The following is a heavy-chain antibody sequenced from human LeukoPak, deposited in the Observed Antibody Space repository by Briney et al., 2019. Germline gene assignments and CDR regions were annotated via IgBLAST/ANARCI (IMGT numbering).Heavy chain of an antibody. CDR3: ARGCSSTSCSFDY. CDR2: INPNSGGT. CDR1: GYTFTGYY. J-gene: IGHJ4*02. V-gene: IGHV1-2*02. Sequence: GASVKVSCKASGYTFTGYYMHWVRQAPGQGLEWMGWINPNSGGTNYAQKFQGRVTMTRDTSISIAYMELSRLRSDDTAVYYCARGCSSTSCSFDYWGQGTLVTVSS. D-gene: IGHD2-2*01.